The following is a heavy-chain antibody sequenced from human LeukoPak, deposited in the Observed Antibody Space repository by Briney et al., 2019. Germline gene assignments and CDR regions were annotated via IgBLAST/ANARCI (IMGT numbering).Heavy chain of an antibody. D-gene: IGHD3-16*01. V-gene: IGHV4-59*01. CDR2: IHYTGKP. Sequence: SETLSLTCSVSGGSISGYYWTWIRQPPGKGLEWIGQIHYTGKPDYNPSLKSRITISVDTSKDQVSLQVSSVTAADSAIYYCARFGVDYDMDVWGHGTTVTVFS. CDR3: ARFGVDYDMDV. CDR1: GGSISGYY. J-gene: IGHJ6*02.